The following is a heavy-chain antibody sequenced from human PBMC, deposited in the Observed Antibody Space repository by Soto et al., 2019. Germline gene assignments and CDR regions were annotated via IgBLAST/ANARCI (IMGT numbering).Heavy chain of an antibody. V-gene: IGHV5-51*01. Sequence: GESLKISCRGSGYSFTNYWIGWVRQMPGKGLEWMGIIYPGDSDTRYSPSSQGQVTISADKSIGTAYLQWSSLKASDTAMYYCERQLRSGGFYFDFWGQGTLVTVSS. D-gene: IGHD2-15*01. CDR1: GYSFTNYW. CDR3: ERQLRSGGFYFDF. J-gene: IGHJ4*02. CDR2: IYPGDSDT.